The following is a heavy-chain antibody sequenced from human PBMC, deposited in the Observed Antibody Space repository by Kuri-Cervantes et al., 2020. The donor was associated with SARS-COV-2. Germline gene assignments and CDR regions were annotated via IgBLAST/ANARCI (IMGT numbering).Heavy chain of an antibody. CDR1: GFXFGDYA. CDR3: TRDKNAGVGEPNDY. D-gene: IGHD3-10*01. J-gene: IGHJ4*02. V-gene: IGHV3-49*04. Sequence: GESLKLXCTASGFXFGDYAMSWVREAXGKGLEWXXFIRSXAYDGTTEYAASVKGRFTISRDXXKSIAYLQMNSLKTEDTAEDYCTRDKNAGVGEPNDYWGQGTLVTVSS. CDR2: IRSXAYDGTT.